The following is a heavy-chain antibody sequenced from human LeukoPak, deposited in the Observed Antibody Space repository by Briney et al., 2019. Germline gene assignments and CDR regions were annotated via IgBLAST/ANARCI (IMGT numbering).Heavy chain of an antibody. Sequence: SETLSLTCAVYAGSFSGYYWSWLRQPPGKGLEWIGEINHSGSTNYNPSLMSRVTISVDRSKNPCSLTLSSVTAADTAVYYCARGLVYCSGGSCNLYYFDYGGQGTLVTVSS. J-gene: IGHJ4*02. CDR2: INHSGST. CDR3: ARGLVYCSGGSCNLYYFDY. V-gene: IGHV4-34*01. D-gene: IGHD2-15*01. CDR1: AGSFSGYY.